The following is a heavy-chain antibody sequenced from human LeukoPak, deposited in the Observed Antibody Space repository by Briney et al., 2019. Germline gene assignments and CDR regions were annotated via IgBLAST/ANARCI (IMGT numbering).Heavy chain of an antibody. Sequence: PSETLSLTCSVSGGSISGYYWSWIRQPPGQTLEWIGYIYSSGSTNYNPSLQSRVTMSVDTSMNQFSLRLSSVTAADTAVYYCARDYYGSGSYRFDPWGQGTLVTVSS. CDR3: ARDYYGSGSYRFDP. J-gene: IGHJ5*02. CDR1: GGSISGYY. CDR2: IYSSGST. D-gene: IGHD3-10*01. V-gene: IGHV4-4*09.